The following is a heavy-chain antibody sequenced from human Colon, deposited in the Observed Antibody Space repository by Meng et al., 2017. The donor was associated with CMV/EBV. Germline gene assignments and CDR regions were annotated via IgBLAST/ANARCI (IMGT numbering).Heavy chain of an antibody. D-gene: IGHD2-2*01. CDR1: GFTISSYA. CDR2: ISESGYDT. CDR3: AKASCSSTTCPYRGDYYYYYIMDV. Sequence: LSLTCAASGFTISSYAMTWVRQAPGKGLEWVSAISESGYDTFYTDSVKGRFTISRDHSKNTLYLQMNSLRAEDTAEYYCAKASCSSTTCPYRGDYYYYYIMDVWGQGTAVTVSS. J-gene: IGHJ6*02. V-gene: IGHV3-23*01.